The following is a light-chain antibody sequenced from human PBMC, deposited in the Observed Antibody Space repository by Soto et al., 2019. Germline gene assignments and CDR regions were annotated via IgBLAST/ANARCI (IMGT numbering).Light chain of an antibody. V-gene: IGKV1-39*01. CDR3: QQAYNTPIT. J-gene: IGKJ5*01. Sequence: DIQMTQSPSSLSASVGDRVTITCRASQSISSFLNWYQQKPGKAPNLLIVDASNLQSGVPSRFSGSGSGTDFTLTINNLQPEDFATYYCQQAYNTPITFGQGTRLEIK. CDR2: DAS. CDR1: QSISSF.